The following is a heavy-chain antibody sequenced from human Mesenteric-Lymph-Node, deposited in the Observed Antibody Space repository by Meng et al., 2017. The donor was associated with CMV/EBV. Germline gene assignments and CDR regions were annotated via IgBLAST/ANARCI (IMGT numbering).Heavy chain of an antibody. Sequence: GESLKISCAASGFTFSSYSMSWVRQAPGKGLEWVSSISSSSSYIYYADSVKGRFTISRDNAKNSLYLQMNSLRAEDTAVYYCARVWALASDYWGQGTLVTVSS. CDR1: GFTFSSYS. D-gene: IGHD3-16*01. V-gene: IGHV3-21*01. CDR2: ISSSSSYI. J-gene: IGHJ4*02. CDR3: ARVWALASDY.